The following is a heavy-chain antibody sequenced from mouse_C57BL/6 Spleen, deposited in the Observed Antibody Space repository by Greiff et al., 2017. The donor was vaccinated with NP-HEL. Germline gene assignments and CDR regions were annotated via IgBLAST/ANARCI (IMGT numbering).Heavy chain of an antibody. Sequence: QVQLQQPGAELVKPGASVKMSCKASGYTFTSYWITWVKQRPGQGLEWIGDIYPGSGSTNYNEKFKSKATLTVDTSSSTAYMQLSSLTSEDSAVYYCARPPSITTVVATDYFDYWGQGTTLTVSS. V-gene: IGHV1-55*01. CDR3: ARPPSITTVVATDYFDY. D-gene: IGHD1-1*01. CDR1: GYTFTSYW. J-gene: IGHJ2*01. CDR2: IYPGSGST.